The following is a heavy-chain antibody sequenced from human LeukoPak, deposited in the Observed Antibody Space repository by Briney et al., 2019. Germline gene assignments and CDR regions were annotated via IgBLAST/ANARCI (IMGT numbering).Heavy chain of an antibody. CDR2: IYYSGST. J-gene: IGHJ4*02. V-gene: IGHV4-59*01. CDR3: ARFPAGRYYDY. CDR1: GDSISSYY. Sequence: SETLSLTCTVSGDSISSYYWSWIRQPPGKGLEWIGYIYYSGSTSYSPSLKSRVSISVDTSKNQFSLKLGSVTAADTAVFYCARFPAGRYYDYCGQGTLVTVSS.